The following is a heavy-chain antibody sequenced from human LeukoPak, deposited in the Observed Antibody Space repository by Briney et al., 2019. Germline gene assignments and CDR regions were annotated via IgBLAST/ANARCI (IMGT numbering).Heavy chain of an antibody. V-gene: IGHV3-15*01. Sequence: GGSRRPPGEASGFPFINAWLSGVGQAQGRGREGVGRIKSKNDGGTTDYAAPVKGRFTISRDNSKNTLYLQMNSLRAEDTAVYYCAREYCSSTSCWEDYWGQGTLVTVSS. CDR1: GFPFINAW. D-gene: IGHD2-2*01. CDR2: IKSKNDGGTT. J-gene: IGHJ4*02. CDR3: AREYCSSTSCWEDY.